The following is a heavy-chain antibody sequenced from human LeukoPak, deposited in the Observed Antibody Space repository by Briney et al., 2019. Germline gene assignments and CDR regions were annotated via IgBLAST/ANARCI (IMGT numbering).Heavy chain of an antibody. CDR3: AKDIELRSSGWYGGLNAFDI. CDR2: INPSGGST. D-gene: IGHD6-19*01. Sequence: ASVKVSCKASGYTFTSYYMHWVRQAPGQGLEWMGIINPSGGSTSYAQKFQGRVTMTRDMSTSTVYMELSSLRSEDTAVYYCAKDIELRSSGWYGGLNAFDIWGQGTMVTVSS. J-gene: IGHJ3*02. CDR1: GYTFTSYY. V-gene: IGHV1-46*01.